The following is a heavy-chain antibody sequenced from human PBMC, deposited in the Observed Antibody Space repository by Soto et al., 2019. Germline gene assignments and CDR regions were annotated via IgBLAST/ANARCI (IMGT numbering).Heavy chain of an antibody. J-gene: IGHJ4*02. V-gene: IGHV3-74*01. D-gene: IGHD3-10*01. CDR3: VKVLARGVGVPRFDFDS. CDR2: INADGTST. CDR1: GFTFSNSW. Sequence: DVQPVESGGGLVQPGGSLRLSCAASGFTFSNSWMHWVRQVSGKGLEWVSRINADGTSTSYADSVKGRFTISRDNAKNTLYLHVNSLRAEDTAVYYCVKVLARGVGVPRFDFDSWGQGALVTVSS.